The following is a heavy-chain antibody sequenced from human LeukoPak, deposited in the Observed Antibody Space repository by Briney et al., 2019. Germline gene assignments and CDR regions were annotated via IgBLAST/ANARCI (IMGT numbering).Heavy chain of an antibody. Sequence: KPSETLSLTCTVSGGSISSGSYYWSWIRQPAGKGLEWIGRIYTSGSTNYNPSLKSRVTISVDTSKNQFSLKLSSVTAADTAVYYCARDVGGGFDPWGQGTLVTVSS. CDR1: GGSISSGSYY. CDR2: IYTSGST. CDR3: ARDVGGGFDP. D-gene: IGHD3-16*01. V-gene: IGHV4-61*02. J-gene: IGHJ5*02.